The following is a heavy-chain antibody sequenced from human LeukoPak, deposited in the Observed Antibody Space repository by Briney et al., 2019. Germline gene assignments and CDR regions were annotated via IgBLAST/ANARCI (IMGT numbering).Heavy chain of an antibody. CDR2: IKRKSDDETT. J-gene: IGHJ4*02. CDR1: GFSFSDAW. V-gene: IGHV3-15*01. CDR3: AAGTGTSDFDY. Sequence: NPGGSLRLSCVASGFSFSDAWMNWARQAPGKGLEWVGRIKRKSDDETTDYAAPVKGRFTISRDDSKNTVFVQLNSLKTEDTGVYYCAAGTGTSDFDYWGQGTLVTVSS. D-gene: IGHD1-7*01.